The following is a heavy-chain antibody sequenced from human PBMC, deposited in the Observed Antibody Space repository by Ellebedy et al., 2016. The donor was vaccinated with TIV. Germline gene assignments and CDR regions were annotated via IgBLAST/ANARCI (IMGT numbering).Heavy chain of an antibody. CDR1: GFTVSSNY. V-gene: IGHV3-66*01. D-gene: IGHD1-1*01. CDR3: ARDGSTGTTNYYYYYHGMDV. Sequence: PGGSLRLSCAASGFTVSSNYMSWVRQAPGKGLEWVSVIYSGGSTYYADSVKGRFTISRDNSKNTLYLQMNSLRAEETAVYYCARDGSTGTTNYYYYYHGMDVWGQGTTVTVSS. CDR2: IYSGGST. J-gene: IGHJ6*02.